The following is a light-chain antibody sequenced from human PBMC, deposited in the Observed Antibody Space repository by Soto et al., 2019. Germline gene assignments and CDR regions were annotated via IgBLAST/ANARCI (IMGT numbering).Light chain of an antibody. CDR2: GTS. V-gene: IGKV3-20*01. J-gene: IGKJ2*01. CDR3: QQYGSSLYT. Sequence: ENVLTQSPGTLSLSPGERATLSCRASQSVDSSYLAWYQQKPGQDPRLLIYGTSTRATGIPDRFSGSGSGTDFTLTINRLEPEDFAVYYCQQYGSSLYTFGQGTKLEIK. CDR1: QSVDSSY.